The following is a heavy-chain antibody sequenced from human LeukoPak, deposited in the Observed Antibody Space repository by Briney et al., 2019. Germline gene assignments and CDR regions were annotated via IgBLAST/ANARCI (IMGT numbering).Heavy chain of an antibody. CDR3: ARQSSGWYQYWYFDL. J-gene: IGHJ2*01. CDR2: TSSSSSTI. D-gene: IGHD6-19*01. CDR1: GFTFSSYS. V-gene: IGHV3-48*02. Sequence: GGSLRLSCAASGFTFSSYSMNWVRQAPGKGLEWVSYTSSSSSTIYYADSVKGRFTISRDNAKNSLYLQMNSLRDEATAVYYCARQSSGWYQYWYFDLWGRGTLVTVSS.